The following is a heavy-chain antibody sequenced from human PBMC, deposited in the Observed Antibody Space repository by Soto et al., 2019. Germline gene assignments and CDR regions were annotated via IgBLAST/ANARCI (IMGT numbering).Heavy chain of an antibody. Sequence: QVQLVESGGGVVQPGRSLRLSCAASGFTFSRYAMHWVRQAPGRGLEWVAVIWYDGSNKYYADSVKGRLTISRDNSKTTLYLQMNSLRAGDTAGYYCARDADSSGIGCDYWGQGTLVTVSS. CDR1: GFTFSRYA. CDR3: ARDADSSGIGCDY. J-gene: IGHJ4*02. CDR2: IWYDGSNK. V-gene: IGHV3-33*01. D-gene: IGHD3-22*01.